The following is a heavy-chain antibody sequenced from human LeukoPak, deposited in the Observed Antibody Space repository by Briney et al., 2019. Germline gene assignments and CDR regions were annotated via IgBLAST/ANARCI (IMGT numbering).Heavy chain of an antibody. CDR3: ARGGYGDYANVLDI. CDR1: GGSISSSSYY. D-gene: IGHD4-17*01. V-gene: IGHV4-39*01. J-gene: IGHJ3*02. CDR2: IYYSGST. Sequence: PSETLSLTCTVSGGSISSSSYYWGWIRQPPGKGLEWIGSIYYSGSTYFNPSLKSRVTISVDTSKNQFSLKLSSVTAADTAVYYCARGGYGDYANVLDIWGQGTMVTVSS.